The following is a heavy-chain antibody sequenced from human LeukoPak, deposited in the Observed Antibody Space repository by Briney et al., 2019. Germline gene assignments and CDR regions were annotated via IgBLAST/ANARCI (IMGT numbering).Heavy chain of an antibody. CDR2: IRGDSRYT. V-gene: IGHV3-23*01. D-gene: IGHD2-8*01. Sequence: QPGGSLRLSCAASGFTFSSYAMTWVRRGSGKGLEWVSSIRGDSRYTYYADSVKGRFIISRDNSKNTLNLRLNSLKVEDTAVYFCAKEYCSNGVCYVGFDSWGQGTLVTVSS. CDR1: GFTFSSYA. J-gene: IGHJ4*02. CDR3: AKEYCSNGVCYVGFDS.